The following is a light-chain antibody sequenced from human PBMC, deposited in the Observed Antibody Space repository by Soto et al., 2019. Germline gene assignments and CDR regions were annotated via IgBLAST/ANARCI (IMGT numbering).Light chain of an antibody. CDR3: QQRNSWPPTFT. Sequence: DIVMTQSPDSLAVSPGERATLSFRASQSVSSNLAWYQQKPGQAPRLLIYGASIRATGIPARFSGSGSGTDFTLTISSLEPEDFAVYYCQQRNSWPPTFTFGQGTRLEIK. CDR1: QSVSSN. V-gene: IGKV3-11*01. CDR2: GAS. J-gene: IGKJ5*01.